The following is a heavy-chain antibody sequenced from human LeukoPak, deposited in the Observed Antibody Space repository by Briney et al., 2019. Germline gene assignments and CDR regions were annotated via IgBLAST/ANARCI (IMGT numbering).Heavy chain of an antibody. V-gene: IGHV4-34*01. CDR2: INHSGST. CDR3: ARMAAGIDY. Sequence: SETLSLTCAVYGGSFSGYYWSWIRQPSGKGLEWIGEINHSGSTNYNPSLKSRVTISVDTSKNQFSLKLSSVTAADTAVYYCARMAAGIDYWGQGTLVTVSS. J-gene: IGHJ4*02. CDR1: GGSFSGYY. D-gene: IGHD6-13*01.